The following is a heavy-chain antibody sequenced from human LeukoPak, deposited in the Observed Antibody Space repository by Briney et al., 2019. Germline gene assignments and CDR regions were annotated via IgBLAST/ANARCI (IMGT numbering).Heavy chain of an antibody. CDR1: GFTFSSYE. CDR3: ARDNEGDHYLD. CDR2: IKQDGSEK. J-gene: IGHJ4*02. Sequence: PGGSLRLSCAASGFTFSSYEMNWVRQAPGKGLEWVANIKQDGSEKYYVDSVKGRFTISRDNAKNSLYLQMNSLRAEDTAVYYCARDNEGDHYLDWGQGTLVTVSS. D-gene: IGHD2-21*02. V-gene: IGHV3-7*01.